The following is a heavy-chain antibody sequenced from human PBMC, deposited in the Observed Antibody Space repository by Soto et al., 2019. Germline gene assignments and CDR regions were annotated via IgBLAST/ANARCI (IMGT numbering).Heavy chain of an antibody. CDR2: ISSSSSTI. J-gene: IGHJ3*02. Sequence: EVQLVESGGGLVQPGGSLRLSCAASGFTFSSYSMNWVRQAPGKGLEWASYISSSSSTIYYADSVKGRFTISRDNAKNSLYLQINSLRAEDTAVYYCAREVWVGGDLGDAFDIWVQGTMVTVSS. V-gene: IGHV3-48*01. D-gene: IGHD4-17*01. CDR1: GFTFSSYS. CDR3: AREVWVGGDLGDAFDI.